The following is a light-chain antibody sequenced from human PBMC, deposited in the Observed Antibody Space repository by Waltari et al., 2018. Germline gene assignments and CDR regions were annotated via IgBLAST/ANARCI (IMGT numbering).Light chain of an antibody. CDR3: QQLNSYPIT. J-gene: IGKJ5*01. CDR1: QGISSN. Sequence: IQLTQSPSSLSASVGDRVTITCRASQGISSNLAWYQQKPGKAPKLLISAASTLQSGGPLRFSGSGSGTDFTLTISSLQPGDFATYYCQQLNSYPITFGQGTRLEIK. V-gene: IGKV1-9*01. CDR2: AAS.